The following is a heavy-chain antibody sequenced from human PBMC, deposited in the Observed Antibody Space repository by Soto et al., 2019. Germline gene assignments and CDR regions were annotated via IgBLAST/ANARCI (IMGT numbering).Heavy chain of an antibody. D-gene: IGHD3-22*01. CDR2: INAGNGNT. CDR3: ARSYYYDSSGYHPWDY. V-gene: IGHV1-3*01. J-gene: IGHJ4*02. CDR1: GYTFTSYA. Sequence: GASVTVSCKASGYTFTSYAMHWVRQAPGQRLEWMGWINAGNGNTKYSQKFQGRVTITRDTSASTAYMELSSLRSEDTAVYYCARSYYYDSSGYHPWDYWGQGTLVTVSS.